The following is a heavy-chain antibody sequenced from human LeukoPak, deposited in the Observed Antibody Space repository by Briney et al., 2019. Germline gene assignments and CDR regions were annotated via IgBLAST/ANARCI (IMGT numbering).Heavy chain of an antibody. D-gene: IGHD5-18*01. CDR3: ARVDTAMVALFDY. CDR1: GYTFTSYD. V-gene: IGHV1-8*02. J-gene: IGHJ4*02. Sequence: SVKVSCKASGYTFTSYDINWVRQATGQGLEWMGWMNPNSGNTGYAQKFQGRVTMTRDMSTSTVYMELSSLRSEDTAVYYCARVDTAMVALFDYWGQGTLVTVSS. CDR2: MNPNSGNT.